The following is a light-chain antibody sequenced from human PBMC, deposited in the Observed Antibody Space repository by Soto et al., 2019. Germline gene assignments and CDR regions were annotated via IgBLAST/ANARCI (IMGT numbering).Light chain of an antibody. J-gene: IGKJ1*01. Sequence: DTVMTQSPLSLPVTPGEPASISCRSSQSLLHSNGYNYLDWYLQKPGQSPQLLIYLGSNRSSGVPDRFGGSGSGTDFTRKISRVEAEDVWVYYCLQALRAFGQGTKVEIK. CDR3: LQALRA. CDR2: LGS. V-gene: IGKV2-28*01. CDR1: QSLLHSNGYNY.